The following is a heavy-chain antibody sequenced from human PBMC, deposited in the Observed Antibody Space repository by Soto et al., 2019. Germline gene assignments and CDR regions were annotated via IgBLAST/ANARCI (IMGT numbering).Heavy chain of an antibody. CDR1: GFTFSDYY. CDR2: ISSSSSYT. CDR3: AREGPTLPHAAAFDI. J-gene: IGHJ3*02. Sequence: AGGSLRLSCAASGFTFSDYYMSWIRQAPGKGLEWVSYISSSSSYTNYADSVKGRFTISRDNAKNSLYLQMNSLRAEDTAVYYCAREGPTLPHAAAFDIWGPGTMVTLSS. V-gene: IGHV3-11*06. D-gene: IGHD2-15*01.